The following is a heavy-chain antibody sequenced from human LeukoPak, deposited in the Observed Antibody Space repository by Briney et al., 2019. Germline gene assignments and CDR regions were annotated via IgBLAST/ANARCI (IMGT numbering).Heavy chain of an antibody. Sequence: ASVKVSCKASGYTFTSYDIDWVRQATGLGLEWMGWMNPNSGNTGYAQKFQGRVTMTRNTSISTAYMELSSLRSEDTAVYYCARGTDYHDAFDIWGQGTMVTVSS. CDR3: ARGTDYHDAFDI. D-gene: IGHD4-11*01. CDR1: GYTFTSYD. V-gene: IGHV1-8*01. J-gene: IGHJ3*02. CDR2: MNPNSGNT.